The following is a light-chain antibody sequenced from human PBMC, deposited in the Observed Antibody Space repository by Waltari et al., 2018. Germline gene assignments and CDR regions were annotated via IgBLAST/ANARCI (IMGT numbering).Light chain of an antibody. V-gene: IGLV2-11*01. J-gene: IGLJ1*01. CDR1: RCDIGNYNY. CDR3: SSYAGSNTFI. Sequence: QAALTQPRSVSGSPGQSVTISCTGTRCDIGNYNYFSWYQQHPGTAPKLMIYEVSKRPSGVSDRFSGSKSGNTASLTISGLQAEDEADYYCSSYAGSNTFIFGAGTRLTVL. CDR2: EVS.